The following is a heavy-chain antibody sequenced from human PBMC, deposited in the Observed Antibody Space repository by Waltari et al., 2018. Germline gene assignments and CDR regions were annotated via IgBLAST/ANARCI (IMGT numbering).Heavy chain of an antibody. CDR2: IKQDGSEK. V-gene: IGHV3-7*01. D-gene: IGHD3-3*01. CDR3: AIGSDYDFWSGYSWGYYYYMDV. Sequence: EVQLVESGGGLVQPGGSLRLSCAASGFTFSSYWMSWVRQAPGKGLEWVANIKQDGSEKYYVDSVKGRFTISIDNAKNSLYLQMNSLRAEDTSVYYCAIGSDYDFWSGYSWGYYYYMDVWGKGTTVTISS. J-gene: IGHJ6*03. CDR1: GFTFSSYW.